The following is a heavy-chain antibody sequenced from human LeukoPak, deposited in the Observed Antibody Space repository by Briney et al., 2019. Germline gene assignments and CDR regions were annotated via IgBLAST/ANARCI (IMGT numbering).Heavy chain of an antibody. Sequence: GGSLRLSCAASGFTLSTSWMSWVRQAPGKGLEWLANINPDGRATFYVDSVKGRFIIYRDNAKNSLFLQMSSLRDDDTALYYCASSHDSAGNDWGQGTVVSVYS. CDR1: GFTLSTSW. V-gene: IGHV3-7*01. CDR3: ASSHDSAGND. CDR2: INPDGRAT. J-gene: IGHJ1*01. D-gene: IGHD2-15*01.